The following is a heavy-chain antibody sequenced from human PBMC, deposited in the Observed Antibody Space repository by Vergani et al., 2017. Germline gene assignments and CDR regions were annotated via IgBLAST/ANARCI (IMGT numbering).Heavy chain of an antibody. CDR1: GLRFKDAW. J-gene: IGHJ4*02. V-gene: IGHV3-15*01. D-gene: IGHD6-19*01. CDR3: TTLDLIALSDMFDY. Sequence: EVQLVESGGDFVQPGRSLRLSCAASGLRFKDAWMGWVRQTPGQGLEWVGHIKTKDHDDATYYSSDGKGRVIISRDDSSSPIYLQMNRLKTEDTGVYYCTTLDLIALSDMFDYWGQGTLVSVSS. CDR2: IKTKDHDDAT.